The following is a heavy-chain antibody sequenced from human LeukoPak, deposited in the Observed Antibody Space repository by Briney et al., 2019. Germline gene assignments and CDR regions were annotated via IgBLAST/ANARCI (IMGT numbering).Heavy chain of an antibody. CDR1: GFTFSSYS. Sequence: GGSLRLSCAASGFTFSSYSMNWVRQAPGKGLEWVAVISYDGSNKYYADSVKGRFTISRDNSKNTLYLQMNSLRAEDTAVYYCARDTVVPAAMRYYYGMDVWGQGTTVTVSS. J-gene: IGHJ6*02. D-gene: IGHD2-2*01. CDR2: ISYDGSNK. CDR3: ARDTVVPAAMRYYYGMDV. V-gene: IGHV3-30-3*01.